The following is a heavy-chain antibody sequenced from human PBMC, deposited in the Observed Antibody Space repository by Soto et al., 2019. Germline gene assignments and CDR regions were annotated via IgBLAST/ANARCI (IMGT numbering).Heavy chain of an antibody. CDR2: MNPNSGNT. Sequence: QVQLVQSGAEVKKPGASVKVSCKASGYTFTSYDINWVRQATGQGLEWMGWMNPNSGNTGYAQKFQGRVTMTRNTSISTAYMELSSLRSEDTAVYYCASGLPVPAAQRGRIFDYWCQGTLVTVSS. D-gene: IGHD2-2*01. V-gene: IGHV1-8*01. J-gene: IGHJ4*02. CDR1: GYTFTSYD. CDR3: ASGLPVPAAQRGRIFDY.